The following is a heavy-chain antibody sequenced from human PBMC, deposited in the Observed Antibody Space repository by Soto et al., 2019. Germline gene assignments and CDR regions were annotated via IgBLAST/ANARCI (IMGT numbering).Heavy chain of an antibody. CDR1: GFSLNTRGVG. Sequence: QITLKESGPTLVKPTQPLTLTCTFSGFSLNTRGVGVGWIRQPPGKALEWLALISWADEKRYRPSLKSRLTSPKDTPNTPVVLTMTKMAPVHTATSYCAHRRGNLLTGQYYLDYGGQGTLVTVSS. D-gene: IGHD3-9*01. CDR3: AHRRGNLLTGQYYLDY. V-gene: IGHV2-5*02. J-gene: IGHJ4*02. CDR2: ISWADEK.